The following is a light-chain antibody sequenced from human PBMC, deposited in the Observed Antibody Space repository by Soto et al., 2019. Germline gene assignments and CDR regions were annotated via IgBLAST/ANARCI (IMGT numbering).Light chain of an antibody. Sequence: DIQMTQSPSTLSASVGARITITCRASQTISTWLAWYQQKPGKAPKLLIYDASSLQGGVPSRFSGSGSGTEFSLTISSVQPDDFSTYYCLQYGTYATFGQGTKVEI. CDR2: DAS. CDR3: LQYGTYAT. J-gene: IGKJ1*01. V-gene: IGKV1-5*01. CDR1: QTISTW.